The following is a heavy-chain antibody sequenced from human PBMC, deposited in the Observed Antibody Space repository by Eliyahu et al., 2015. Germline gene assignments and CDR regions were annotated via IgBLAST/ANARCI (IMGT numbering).Heavy chain of an antibody. CDR3: ARQIVVVPAAIGNYYYMDV. Sequence: QLQLQESGPGLVKPSETLSLTXTVXGGSISSSXYYWGWIRQPPGKGLEXIGSIYYSGSTYYNPSLKSRVTISVDTSKNQFSLKLSSVTAADTAVYYCARQIVVVPAAIGNYYYMDVWGKGTTVTVSS. D-gene: IGHD2-2*01. CDR2: IYYSGST. CDR1: GGSISSSXYY. V-gene: IGHV4-39*01. J-gene: IGHJ6*03.